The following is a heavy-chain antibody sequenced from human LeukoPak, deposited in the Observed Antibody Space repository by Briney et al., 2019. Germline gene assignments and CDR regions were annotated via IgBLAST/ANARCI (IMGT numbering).Heavy chain of an antibody. Sequence: GGSLRLSCAASGFNFSDYYMSWIRQAPGGGLEWVSYTSNRAYSTYYAVSVKGRFTISRDNAKNSLYLQMNSLRVEDTAVHYCVRGKRRFDCWGQGTLVTVSS. J-gene: IGHJ4*02. CDR1: GFNFSDYY. CDR3: VRGKRRFDC. V-gene: IGHV3-11*01. CDR2: TSNRAYST.